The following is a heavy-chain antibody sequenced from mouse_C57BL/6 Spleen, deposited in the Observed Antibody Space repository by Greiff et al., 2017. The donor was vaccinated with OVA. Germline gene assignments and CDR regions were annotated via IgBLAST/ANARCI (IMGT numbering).Heavy chain of an antibody. Sequence: VQLQQSGAELVKPGASVKISCKASGYAFSSYWMNWVKQRPGKGLEWIGQIYPGDGDTNYNGKFKGKATLTADKSSSTACMQLSSLTSEDSAVFFCAVATTVVAYYFDYWGQGTTLTVSS. CDR2: IYPGDGDT. D-gene: IGHD1-1*01. CDR3: AVATTVVAYYFDY. V-gene: IGHV1-80*01. J-gene: IGHJ2*01. CDR1: GYAFSSYW.